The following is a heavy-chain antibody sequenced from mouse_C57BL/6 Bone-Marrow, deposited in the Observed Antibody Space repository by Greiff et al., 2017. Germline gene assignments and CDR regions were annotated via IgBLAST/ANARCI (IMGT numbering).Heavy chain of an antibody. J-gene: IGHJ1*03. V-gene: IGHV1-54*01. CDR2: INPGSGGT. CDR3: ARLGDGYLYWYFDV. CDR1: GYAFTNYL. D-gene: IGHD2-3*01. Sequence: VQLQQSGAELVMPGTSVKVSCKASGYAFTNYLIEWVKQRPGQGLEWIGVINPGSGGTNYNEKFKGKATLTADKSSSTAYMQLSSLTSEDSAVYFCARLGDGYLYWYFDVWGTGTTVTVSS.